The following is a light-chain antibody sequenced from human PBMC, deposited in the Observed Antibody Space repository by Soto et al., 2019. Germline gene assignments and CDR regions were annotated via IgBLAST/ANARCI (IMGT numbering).Light chain of an antibody. V-gene: IGLV1-40*01. CDR3: QSYDSSLSGWV. J-gene: IGLJ3*02. CDR2: GNS. CDR1: SSNIGAGYD. Sequence: QLVLTQPPSVSGAPGQRVTISCTGSSSNIGAGYDVHWYQQLPGTAPKLLIYGNSNRTSGVPDRFFGSKSGTSASLAITGLQAEDEADYYCQSYDSSLSGWVFGGGTKLTVL.